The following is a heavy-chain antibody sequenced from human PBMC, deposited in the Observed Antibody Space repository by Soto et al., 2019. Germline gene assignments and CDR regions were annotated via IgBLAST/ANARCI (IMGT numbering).Heavy chain of an antibody. V-gene: IGHV4-59*12. CDR1: GGSISPYY. CDR3: ARMTTVTNVDP. Sequence: SSETLSLTCTVSGGSISPYYWSWIRQHPGKGLEWIGYIYYSGSTYYNPSLKSRVTISVDTSKNQFSLKLSSVTAADTAVYYCARMTTVTNVDPWGQGTLVTVSS. J-gene: IGHJ5*02. D-gene: IGHD4-17*01. CDR2: IYYSGST.